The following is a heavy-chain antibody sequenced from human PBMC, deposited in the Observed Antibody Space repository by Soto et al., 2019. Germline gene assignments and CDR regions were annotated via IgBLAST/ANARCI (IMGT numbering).Heavy chain of an antibody. CDR3: AKPVVRLSSSTSCYAY. CDR1: GFTFSSYA. J-gene: IGHJ4*02. V-gene: IGHV3-23*01. D-gene: IGHD2-2*01. Sequence: PGGSLRLSCAASGFTFSSYAMSWVRQAPGKGLEWVSAISGSGGSTYYADSVKGRFTISRDNSKNTLYLQMNSLRAEDTAVYYCAKPVVRLSSSTSCYAYWGQGTLVTVSS. CDR2: ISGSGGST.